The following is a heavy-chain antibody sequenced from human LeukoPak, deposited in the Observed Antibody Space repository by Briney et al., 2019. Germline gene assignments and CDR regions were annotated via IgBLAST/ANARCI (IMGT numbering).Heavy chain of an antibody. D-gene: IGHD1-26*01. CDR1: GFTFSTYT. J-gene: IGHJ4*02. CDR3: ATSPPLHYSGSYETLDY. Sequence: GGSLRLSCAASGFTFSTYTMHWVRQAPGKGLWWVTCISYDGGKKYNADSVKGRFTISRDNSKNTLYLQMDNLRTEDTAVYYCATSPPLHYSGSYETLDYWGQGTLVTVSS. CDR2: ISYDGGKK. V-gene: IGHV3-30-3*01.